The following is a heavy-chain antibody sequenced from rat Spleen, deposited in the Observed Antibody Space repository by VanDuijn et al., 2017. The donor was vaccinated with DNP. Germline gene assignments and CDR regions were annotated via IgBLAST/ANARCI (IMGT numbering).Heavy chain of an antibody. V-gene: IGHV2S12*01. CDR2: ISSGGST. D-gene: IGHD1-5*01. CDR3: TRDDIGTTRFDY. J-gene: IGHJ2*01. Sequence: QVQLKESGPGLVQPSQTLSLTCTVSGLSLTSYGVSWVRQPPGKGLEWIAAISSGGSTYYNSALKSRLSISRDTSKSQVFLKMNSLQTEDTAIYFCTRDDIGTTRFDYWGQGVMVTVSS. CDR1: GLSLTSYG.